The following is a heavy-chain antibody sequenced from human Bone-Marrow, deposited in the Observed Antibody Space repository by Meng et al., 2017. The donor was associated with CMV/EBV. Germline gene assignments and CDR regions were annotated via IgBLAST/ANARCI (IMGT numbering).Heavy chain of an antibody. V-gene: IGHV4-59*12. CDR3: ARDTGGYDSTTPDY. Sequence: SETLSLTCTVSGGSISSYYWSWIRQPPGKGLEWIGYIYYSGSTNYNPSLKSRVTISVDTSKNQFSLKLSSVTAADTAVYYCARDTGGYDSTTPDYWGQGKLVNVAS. D-gene: IGHD3-22*01. J-gene: IGHJ4*02. CDR2: IYYSGST. CDR1: GGSISSYY.